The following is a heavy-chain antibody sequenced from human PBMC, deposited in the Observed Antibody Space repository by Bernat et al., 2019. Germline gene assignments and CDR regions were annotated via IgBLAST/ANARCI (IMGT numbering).Heavy chain of an antibody. CDR1: GFTFSDYY. J-gene: IGHJ6*03. CDR2: ISSISSYT. V-gene: IGHV3-11*05. Sequence: QVQLVESEGGLVKPGGSLRLSCAASGFTFSDYYMSWIRQAPGKGLDWVSYISSISSYTNYADSVKGRFTISRDNAKNSLYLQMNSLRAEDTAVYYCARGTSTSAPYMDVWGKGTTVTVSS. CDR3: ARGTSTSAPYMDV.